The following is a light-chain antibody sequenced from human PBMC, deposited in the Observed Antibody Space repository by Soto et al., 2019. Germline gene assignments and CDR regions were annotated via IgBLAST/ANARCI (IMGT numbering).Light chain of an antibody. V-gene: IGKV3D-20*02. CDR2: GAS. CDR3: QQRSNWLWT. CDR1: QSVSSSY. J-gene: IGKJ1*01. Sequence: EIVLTQSPGTLSLSPGDRATLSCRASQSVSSSYLAWYQQKPGQAPRLLIYGASNRATGIPDRFSGSGSGTDFTLTISRLEPEDFAVYYCQQRSNWLWTFGQGTKVDIK.